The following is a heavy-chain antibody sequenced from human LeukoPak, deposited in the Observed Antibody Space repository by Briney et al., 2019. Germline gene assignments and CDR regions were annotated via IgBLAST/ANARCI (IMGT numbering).Heavy chain of an antibody. Sequence: PGGSLRLSCAASGFTFSSYGMHWVRQAPGKGLEWVAFIRYDGSNKYYADSVKGRFTISRDNSKNTLYLQMNSLRAEDTAVYYCANFRGYDLELMDYWGQGTLVTVSS. CDR3: ANFRGYDLELMDY. J-gene: IGHJ4*02. V-gene: IGHV3-30*02. CDR1: GFTFSSYG. D-gene: IGHD5-12*01. CDR2: IRYDGSNK.